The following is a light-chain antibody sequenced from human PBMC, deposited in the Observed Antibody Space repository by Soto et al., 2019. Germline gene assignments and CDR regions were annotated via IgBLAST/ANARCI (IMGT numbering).Light chain of an antibody. CDR2: GNS. CDR3: QSYDSSLSGSLV. V-gene: IGLV1-40*01. J-gene: IGLJ2*01. Sequence: QSVLTQPPSVSGAPGQRVTISCTGSSSNIGAGYDVHWYQQLPGTAPKLLISGNSNRPSGVPDRFSGSKSGTSASLAITGLQAEDEADYYCQSYDSSLSGSLVFGGGTKVTVL. CDR1: SSNIGAGYD.